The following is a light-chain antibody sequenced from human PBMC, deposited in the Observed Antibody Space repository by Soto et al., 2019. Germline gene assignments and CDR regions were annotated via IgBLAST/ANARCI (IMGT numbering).Light chain of an antibody. J-gene: IGKJ4*01. CDR3: QQYGSSLPVT. CDR2: AAS. Sequence: IALTQSPCALSLSPGERATLSCRASQSLTNNYLAWYQQKPGQAPRLLIYAASSRATGIPDRFSGSGSETDFTLTISRLEPEDFAVYYCQQYGSSLPVTFGGGTKVDIK. CDR1: QSLTNNY. V-gene: IGKV3-20*01.